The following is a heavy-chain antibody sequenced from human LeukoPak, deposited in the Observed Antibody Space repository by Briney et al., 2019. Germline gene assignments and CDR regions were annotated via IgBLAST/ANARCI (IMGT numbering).Heavy chain of an antibody. CDR2: IYYSGST. CDR3: ARGHCTGGSCYFPDY. D-gene: IGHD2-15*01. V-gene: IGHV4-59*11. CDR1: GGSNSRHS. J-gene: IGHJ4*02. Sequence: PSETLSLTCTVSGGSNSRHSWNWIRQRPGKGLEWIGYIYYSGSTNYNPSLKSRVTISVDTSKNQFSLNLTSVTAADTAVYYCARGHCTGGSCYFPDYWGQGTLVTASS.